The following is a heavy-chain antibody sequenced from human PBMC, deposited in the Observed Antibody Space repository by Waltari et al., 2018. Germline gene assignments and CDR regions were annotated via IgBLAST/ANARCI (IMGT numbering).Heavy chain of an antibody. Sequence: QVQLQESGPGLVKPSETLSLTCAVSGYSISSGYYWGWIRQPPGKGLEWSGSIYHSGSTYYNPSLKSRVTISVDTSKNQFSLKLSSVTAADTVVYYCASFFLAVAGDYWGQGTLVTVSS. CDR1: GYSISSGYY. J-gene: IGHJ4*02. CDR2: IYHSGST. V-gene: IGHV4-38-2*01. D-gene: IGHD6-19*01. CDR3: ASFFLAVAGDY.